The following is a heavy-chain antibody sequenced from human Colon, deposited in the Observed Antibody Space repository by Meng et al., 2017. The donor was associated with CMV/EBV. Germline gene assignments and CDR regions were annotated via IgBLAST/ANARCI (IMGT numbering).Heavy chain of an antibody. J-gene: IGHJ6*02. CDR2: IIPMFGIP. D-gene: IGHD2-21*02. CDR3: ARVSRPYCGGDCYLNPAGMDV. CDR1: GYTFTSYY. V-gene: IGHV1-69*04. Sequence: SVKVSCKASGYTFTSYYMHWVRQAPGQGLEWMGRIIPMFGIPNYAQKFQGRVTITADQSTSIAYMVLRSLRSEDTAVYYCARVSRPYCGGDCYLNPAGMDVWGQGTTVTVSS.